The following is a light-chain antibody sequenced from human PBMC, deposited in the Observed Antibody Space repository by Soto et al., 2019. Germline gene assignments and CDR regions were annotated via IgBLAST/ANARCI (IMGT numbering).Light chain of an antibody. CDR2: GAS. CDR3: QQYGGSPYT. J-gene: IGKJ2*01. CDR1: QSVRSNY. V-gene: IGKV3-20*01. Sequence: EIVLTQSPGTLSLSPGERATLSCRASQSVRSNYLAWYQQNPGQAPRLLINGASSRATGIPDRFSGTGSGTDFTLTISRLEPEDFAVYYCQQYGGSPYTFGQGTKLEIK.